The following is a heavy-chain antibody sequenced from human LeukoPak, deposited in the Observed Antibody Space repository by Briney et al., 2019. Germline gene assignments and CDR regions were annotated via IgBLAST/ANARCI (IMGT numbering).Heavy chain of an antibody. J-gene: IGHJ4*02. Sequence: GLMKVSCKASGGTFSSYAMSWVRQAPGKGLEWVSAISGSGGSTYYADSVKGRFTISRDNSKNTLYLQMNSLRAEDAAVYYCAKXXXXXXYGHFDYWGQGTLVTVSS. CDR1: GGTFSSYA. D-gene: IGHD5-12*01. CDR3: AKXXXXXXYGHFDY. V-gene: IGHV3-23*01. CDR2: ISGSGGST.